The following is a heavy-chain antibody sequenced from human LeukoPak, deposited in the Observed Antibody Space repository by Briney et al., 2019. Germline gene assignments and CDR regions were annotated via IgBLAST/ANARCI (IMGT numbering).Heavy chain of an antibody. CDR2: ISSSSSYI. D-gene: IGHD6-19*01. CDR1: GFTFSSYS. CDR3: ARDRREAVAVT. Sequence: PGGSLGLSCAASGFTFSSYSMNWVRQAPGKGLEWVSSISSSSSYIYYADSVKGRFTISRDNAKNSLYLQMNSLRAEDTAVYYCARDRREAVAVTWGQGTLATVSS. J-gene: IGHJ4*02. V-gene: IGHV3-21*01.